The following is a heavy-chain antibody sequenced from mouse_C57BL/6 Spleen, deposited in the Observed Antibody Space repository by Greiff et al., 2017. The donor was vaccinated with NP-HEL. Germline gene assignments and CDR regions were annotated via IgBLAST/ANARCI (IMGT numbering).Heavy chain of an antibody. CDR3: AREGLYAMDY. V-gene: IGHV1-52*01. J-gene: IGHJ4*01. D-gene: IGHD3-1*01. CDR2: IDPPDSET. CDR1: GYTFTSYW. Sequence: QVQLQQPGAELVRPGSSVKLSCKASGYTFTSYWMHWVKQRPIQGLEWIGNIDPPDSETHYNQKFKDKATLTVDKSSSTAYMQLSSLTSEDSAVYYCAREGLYAMDYWGQGTSVTVSS.